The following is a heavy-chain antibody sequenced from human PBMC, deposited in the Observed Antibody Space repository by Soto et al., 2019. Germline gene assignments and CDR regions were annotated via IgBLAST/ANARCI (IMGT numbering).Heavy chain of an antibody. V-gene: IGHV3-23*01. D-gene: IGHD4-17*01. CDR3: AKALGGNDYGDYRWFDP. Sequence: GGSLRLSCAASGFTFSSYAMSWVRQAPGKGLEWVSAISGSGGSTYYADSVKGRFTISRDNSKNTLYLQMNSLRAEDTAVYYCAKALGGNDYGDYRWFDPWGQGTLVTV. CDR1: GFTFSSYA. J-gene: IGHJ5*02. CDR2: ISGSGGST.